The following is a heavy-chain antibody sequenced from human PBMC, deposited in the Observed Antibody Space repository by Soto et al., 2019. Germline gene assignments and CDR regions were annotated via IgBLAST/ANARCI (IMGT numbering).Heavy chain of an antibody. CDR3: ARVGYCSSTSCYKTGTNPDRYGMEV. Sequence: GASVKVSCKASGYTFTSYAMHWVRQAPGQRLEWMGWINAGNGNTKYSQKFQGRVTITRDTSASTAYMELSSLRSEDTAVYYCARVGYCSSTSCYKTGTNPDRYGMEVWGQGTTVTVSS. V-gene: IGHV1-3*01. CDR2: INAGNGNT. J-gene: IGHJ6*02. CDR1: GYTFTSYA. D-gene: IGHD2-2*02.